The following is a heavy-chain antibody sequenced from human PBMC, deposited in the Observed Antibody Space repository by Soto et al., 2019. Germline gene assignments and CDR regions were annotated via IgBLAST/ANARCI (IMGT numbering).Heavy chain of an antibody. CDR1: GFTFSTYS. Sequence: GGSLRLSCVGPGFTFSTYSINWVRQAPGKGLEWVSSISSRSDIYYADSVKGRFTISRDDAKNSVSLQMNSLRAEDTAVYYCAREYTAWPLAYGLDVWGQGTTVTVSS. V-gene: IGHV3-21*01. J-gene: IGHJ6*02. CDR3: AREYTAWPLAYGLDV. D-gene: IGHD2-2*02. CDR2: ISSRSDI.